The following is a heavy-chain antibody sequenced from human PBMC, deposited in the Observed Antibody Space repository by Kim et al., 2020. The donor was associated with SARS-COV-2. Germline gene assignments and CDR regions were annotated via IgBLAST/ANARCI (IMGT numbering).Heavy chain of an antibody. CDR1: GFTVSDTS. CDR2: IYSGGST. D-gene: IGHD6-19*01. CDR3: ARDYGGIAVANFDC. Sequence: GGSLRLSCVASGFTVSDTSLSWVRQAPGKGLEWVSLIYSGGSTSYAGSVKGRFTISRDNSKNTLFLQMNGLRPEDTAVYYCARDYGGIAVANFDCWGQGTLVTVSS. V-gene: IGHV3-66*02. J-gene: IGHJ4*02.